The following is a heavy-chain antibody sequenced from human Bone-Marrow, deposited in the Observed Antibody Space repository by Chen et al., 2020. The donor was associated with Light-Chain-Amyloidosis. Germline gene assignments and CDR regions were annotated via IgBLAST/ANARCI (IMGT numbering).Heavy chain of an antibody. J-gene: IGHJ4*02. Sequence: EVQLVQSGAEVKKPGESLKISCKGSGYSFTSYWIGWVRQMPGKGLEWMGIIFPSNSDTRYSPSFQGQVNISADKSSSTAYLQWSSLKGSDTAIYYCARPLAVAGPFDYWGQGTLVTVSS. V-gene: IGHV5-51*01. CDR1: GYSFTSYW. D-gene: IGHD6-19*01. CDR2: IFPSNSDT. CDR3: ARPLAVAGPFDY.